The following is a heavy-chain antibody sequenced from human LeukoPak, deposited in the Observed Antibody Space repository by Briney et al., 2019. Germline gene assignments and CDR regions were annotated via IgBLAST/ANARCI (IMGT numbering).Heavy chain of an antibody. J-gene: IGHJ4*02. Sequence: RGSLRLSWAAAGLTFTSYAMSWVRQAPGKGREWVSTISGSASSTYFAVSVKGRFTISSDNSENKLSLQMNSLRAEDTAVYYCAKTMGPGTYYFDSWGQGTLVTVSS. CDR2: ISGSASST. V-gene: IGHV3-23*01. D-gene: IGHD6-13*01. CDR3: AKTMGPGTYYFDS. CDR1: GLTFTSYA.